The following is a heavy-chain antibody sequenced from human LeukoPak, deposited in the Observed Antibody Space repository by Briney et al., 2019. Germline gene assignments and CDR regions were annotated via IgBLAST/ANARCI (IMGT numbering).Heavy chain of an antibody. CDR3: ARAPIAVAGHDAFDI. V-gene: IGHV3-48*04. CDR1: GFTFSSYS. J-gene: IGHJ3*02. CDR2: INSDSSII. D-gene: IGHD6-19*01. Sequence: GGSLRLSCAASGFTFSSYSMNWARQAPGKGLEWVSYINSDSSIIYYADSVKGRFTISRDNAKNSLYLQMNSLRAEDTAVYYCARAPIAVAGHDAFDIWGQGTMVTVSS.